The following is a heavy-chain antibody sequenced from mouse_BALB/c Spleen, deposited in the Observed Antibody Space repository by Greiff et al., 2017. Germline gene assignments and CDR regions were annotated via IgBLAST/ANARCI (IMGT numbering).Heavy chain of an antibody. CDR1: GFNIKDYY. D-gene: IGHD1-1*01. J-gene: IGHJ1*01. Sequence: VQLQQSGAELVRPGALVKLSCKASGFNIKDYYMHWVKQRPEQGLEWIGWIDPENGNTIYDPKFQGKASITADTSSNTAYLQLSSLTSEDTAVYYCARNHYGSSYWYFDVWGAGTTVTVSS. V-gene: IGHV14-1*02. CDR3: ARNHYGSSYWYFDV. CDR2: IDPENGNT.